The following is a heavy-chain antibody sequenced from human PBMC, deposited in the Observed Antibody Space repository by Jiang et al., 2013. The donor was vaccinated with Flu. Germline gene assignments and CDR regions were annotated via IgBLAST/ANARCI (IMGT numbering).Heavy chain of an antibody. V-gene: IGHV1-69*01. CDR3: ARGEWGIRLRLLCY. CDR2: LIPIFGTT. Sequence: GAEVKKPGSSVKVSCKASGDTFSYGISWVRQAPGQGLEWMGGLIPIFGTTKYAQKFQGRVAITADASTNIAYMELSSLTSDDTAVYYCARGEWGIRLRLLCYWGQGTLLTVSS. D-gene: IGHD4-17*01. J-gene: IGHJ4*02. CDR1: GDTFSYG.